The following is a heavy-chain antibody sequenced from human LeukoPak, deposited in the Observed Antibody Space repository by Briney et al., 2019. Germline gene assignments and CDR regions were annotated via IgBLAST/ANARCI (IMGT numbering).Heavy chain of an antibody. CDR3: ARGNYDFWSGYYFWFDP. D-gene: IGHD3-3*01. CDR2: INHSGST. V-gene: IGHV4-34*01. J-gene: IGHJ5*02. CDR1: GGSFSGYY. Sequence: SETLSLTRAVYGGSFSGYYWSWIRQPPGQGLEWIGEINHSGSTNYNPSLKSRVTISVDTSKNQFSLKLSSVTAADTAVYYCARGNYDFWSGYYFWFDPWGQGTLVTVSS.